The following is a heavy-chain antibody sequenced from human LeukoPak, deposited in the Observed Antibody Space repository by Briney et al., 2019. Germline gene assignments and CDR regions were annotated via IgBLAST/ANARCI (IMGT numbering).Heavy chain of an antibody. Sequence: GGSLRLSCAAFGFTFDDYAMHWVRQAPGKGLEWVSGISWNSGSIGYADSVKGRFTISRDNAKNSLYLQMNSLRAEDMALYYCAKDKGVGATRGIDYWGQGTLVTVSS. J-gene: IGHJ4*02. D-gene: IGHD1-26*01. V-gene: IGHV3-9*03. CDR1: GFTFDDYA. CDR2: ISWNSGSI. CDR3: AKDKGVGATRGIDY.